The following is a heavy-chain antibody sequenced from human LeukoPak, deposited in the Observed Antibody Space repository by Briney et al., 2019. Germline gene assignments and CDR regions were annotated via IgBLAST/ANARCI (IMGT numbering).Heavy chain of an antibody. V-gene: IGHV3-30-3*01. CDR2: ISYDGSNK. J-gene: IGHJ5*02. CDR1: GFTFSSYA. Sequence: GRSLRLSCAASGFTFSSYAMHWVRQAPGKGLEWVAVISYDGSNKYYADSVKGRFTISRDNSKNKLYLQMNSLRAEDTAVYYCASQPGIAAAGTGVTWGQGTLVTVSS. CDR3: ASQPGIAAAGTGVT. D-gene: IGHD6-13*01.